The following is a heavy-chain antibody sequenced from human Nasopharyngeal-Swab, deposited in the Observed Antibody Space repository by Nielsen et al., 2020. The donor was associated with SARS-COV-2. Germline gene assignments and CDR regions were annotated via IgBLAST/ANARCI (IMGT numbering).Heavy chain of an antibody. D-gene: IGHD4-17*01. CDR3: AKAGIDYGDYPSGY. CDR2: ISWNSGSI. CDR1: GFTFDDYA. J-gene: IGHJ4*02. V-gene: IGHV3-9*01. Sequence: SLKISCAASGFTFDDYAMHWVRQAPGKGLEWVSGISWNSGSIGYGDSVKGRFTISRDNAKNSLYLQMNSLRAEDTALYYCAKAGIDYGDYPSGYWGQGTLVTVSS.